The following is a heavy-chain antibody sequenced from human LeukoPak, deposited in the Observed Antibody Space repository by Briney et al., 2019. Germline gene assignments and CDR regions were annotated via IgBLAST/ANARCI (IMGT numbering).Heavy chain of an antibody. CDR1: GYTFTGYY. J-gene: IGHJ4*02. CDR3: AKAPFCSGGSCYKTFDY. Sequence: ASVKVSCKASGYTFTGYYMHWVRQAPGQGLEWMGWINPNSGGTNYAQKFQGRVTMTSDTSISTAYMELSRLRSDDTAVYYCAKAPFCSGGSCYKTFDYGGQGTLVTVSS. V-gene: IGHV1-2*02. D-gene: IGHD2-15*01. CDR2: INPNSGGT.